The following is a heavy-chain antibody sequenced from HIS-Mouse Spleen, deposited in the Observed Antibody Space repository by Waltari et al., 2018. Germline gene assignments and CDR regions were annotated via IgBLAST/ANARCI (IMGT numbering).Heavy chain of an antibody. V-gene: IGHV1-8*01. CDR3: ARVYYDFWSGYYY. CDR2: MNPNSGNT. J-gene: IGHJ4*02. CDR1: GYTFPSYD. Sequence: QVQLVQSGAEVKKPGASVKAAGKASGYTFPSYDINWVRQATGQGLEWMGWMNPNSGNTGYAQKFQGRVTMTRNTSISTAYMELSSLRSEDTAVYYCARVYYDFWSGYYYWGQGTLVTVSS. D-gene: IGHD3-3*01.